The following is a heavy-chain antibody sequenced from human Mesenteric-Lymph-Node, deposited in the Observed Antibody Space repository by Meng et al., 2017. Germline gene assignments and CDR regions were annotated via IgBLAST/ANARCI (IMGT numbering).Heavy chain of an antibody. Sequence: QVQWPNPVPGVGKPPQTLSLTCVLFGDSVSRDRAAWIWIRQSPSRGLEWLGRTYYRSKWYNGHAVSVKSRITINPDTSKNQFSLQLNSVTPEDTAMYYCARSGSSGWIDYWGQGTLVTVSS. D-gene: IGHD6-19*01. CDR3: ARSGSSGWIDY. J-gene: IGHJ4*02. CDR1: GDSVSRDRAA. V-gene: IGHV6-1*01. CDR2: TYYRSKWYN.